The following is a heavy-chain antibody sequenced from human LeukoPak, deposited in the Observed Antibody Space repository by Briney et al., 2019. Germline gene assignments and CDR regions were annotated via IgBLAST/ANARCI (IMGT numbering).Heavy chain of an antibody. D-gene: IGHD5-12*01. J-gene: IGHJ6*01. Sequence: ASVKVSCKASGGTFSSYAISWVRQAPGQGLGWMGRIIPILGIANSAQKFQVRGSITADKSTSTAYMELSSLRSEDTAVYYCAVATYPPFGMDVWGQGTTVTVSS. CDR1: GGTFSSYA. CDR3: AVATYPPFGMDV. V-gene: IGHV1-69*04. CDR2: IIPILGIA.